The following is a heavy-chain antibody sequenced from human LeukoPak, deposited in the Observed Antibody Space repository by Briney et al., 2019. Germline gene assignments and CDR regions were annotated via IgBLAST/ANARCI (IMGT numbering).Heavy chain of an antibody. Sequence: SETLSLTCTVSGGSISSFYWTWIRQPPGKGLEWIGYIYYSGSTNYNPSLKSRVTISVDTSKNQFSLKLSSVTAADTAVYYCARGRSGYDYIMGDDAFDIWGQGTMVTVSS. CDR1: GGSISSFY. V-gene: IGHV4-59*01. J-gene: IGHJ3*02. CDR3: ARGRSGYDYIMGDDAFDI. D-gene: IGHD5-12*01. CDR2: IYYSGST.